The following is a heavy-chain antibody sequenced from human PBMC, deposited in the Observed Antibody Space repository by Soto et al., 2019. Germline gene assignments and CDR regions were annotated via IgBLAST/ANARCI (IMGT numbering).Heavy chain of an antibody. D-gene: IGHD3-3*01. Sequence: EVQLVESGGGLVQPGGSLRLSCAASGFTFSSYSMNWVRQAPGKGLEWVSYISSSRSTIYYADSVKGRFTISRDNAKNSLYLQMNSLRDEDTAVYYCARDPYYDFWSGYYPTYYYYGMDVWGQGTTVTVSS. CDR2: ISSSRSTI. CDR3: ARDPYYDFWSGYYPTYYYYGMDV. V-gene: IGHV3-48*02. J-gene: IGHJ6*02. CDR1: GFTFSSYS.